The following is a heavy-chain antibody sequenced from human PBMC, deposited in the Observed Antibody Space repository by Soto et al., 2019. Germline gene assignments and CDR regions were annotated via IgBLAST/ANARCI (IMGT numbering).Heavy chain of an antibody. D-gene: IGHD6-13*01. CDR2: SHYSGST. CDR3: ARTSSSSWTFDY. CDR1: GGSISSSSYY. V-gene: IGHV4-39*01. J-gene: IGHJ4*02. Sequence: SETLSLTCTVSGGSISSSSYYWGWIRQPPGKGLEWIGSSHYSGSTYYNPSLKSRVTISEETSKNQFSLKLSSVTAADTAVYYCARTSSSSWTFDYWGQGTLVTVSS.